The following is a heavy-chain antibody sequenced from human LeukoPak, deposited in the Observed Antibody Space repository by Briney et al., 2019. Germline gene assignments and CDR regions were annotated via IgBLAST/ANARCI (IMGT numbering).Heavy chain of an antibody. V-gene: IGHV1-2*06. J-gene: IGHJ4*02. Sequence: ASVKVSCKASGYTFTAYYIHWVRQAPGQGLEWMGRINPKNGDTSFAQNFQGRVTMTRDTSVSTVYLELSGLKSDDTAVFYCARPVITGDYFDYWGQGTLVTVSS. D-gene: IGHD3-16*01. CDR2: INPKNGDT. CDR1: GYTFTAYY. CDR3: ARPVITGDYFDY.